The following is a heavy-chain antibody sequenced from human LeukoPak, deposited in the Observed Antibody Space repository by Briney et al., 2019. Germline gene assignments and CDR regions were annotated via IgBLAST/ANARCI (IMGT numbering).Heavy chain of an antibody. Sequence: ASVKVSCKASGGTFSSYAISWVQQAPGQGLEWMGGIIPIFGTANYAQKFQGRVTITTDESTSTAYMELSSLRSEDTAVYYCAREARLAGALDYWGQGTLVTVSS. D-gene: IGHD6-19*01. CDR3: AREARLAGALDY. CDR2: IIPIFGTA. CDR1: GGTFSSYA. J-gene: IGHJ4*02. V-gene: IGHV1-69*05.